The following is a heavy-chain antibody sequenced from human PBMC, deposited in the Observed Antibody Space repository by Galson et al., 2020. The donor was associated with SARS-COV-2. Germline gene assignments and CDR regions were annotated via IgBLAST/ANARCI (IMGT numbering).Heavy chain of an antibody. CDR1: GGAIRRSY. Sequence: SETLSLTCTVSGGAIRRSYWSWIRQPPGKGLEWIGNMYVSGNSNYNPSLKSLVTISGDSSKNQFSLRLSSVTAADTAIYYCARLSPVPHYGVVIPYFYYMDVWGEGTTVTVSS. D-gene: IGHD3-3*01. CDR2: MYVSGNS. CDR3: ARLSPVPHYGVVIPYFYYMDV. J-gene: IGHJ6*03. V-gene: IGHV4-59*08.